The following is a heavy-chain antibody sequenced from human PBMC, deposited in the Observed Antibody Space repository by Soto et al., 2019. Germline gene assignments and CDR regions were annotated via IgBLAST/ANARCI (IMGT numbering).Heavy chain of an antibody. CDR1: GGSFSGYI. CDR2: INHSGSS. J-gene: IGHJ4*02. D-gene: IGHD1-26*01. Sequence: SETLSLTCAVSGGSFSGYIWTWIRQTPGKGFQLIGQINHSGSSIYNPSLKNRVTISTMSNNKFSLELSSVTAADTAVFYCTRGLFSGSSYSGSWYYFDSWGQGTMVTVSS. CDR3: TRGLFSGSSYSGSWYYFDS. V-gene: IGHV4-34*01.